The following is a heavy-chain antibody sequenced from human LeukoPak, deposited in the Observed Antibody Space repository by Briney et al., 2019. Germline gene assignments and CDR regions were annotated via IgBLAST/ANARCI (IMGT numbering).Heavy chain of an antibody. CDR1: GGSISSGGYS. J-gene: IGHJ5*02. CDR3: ARALGEVTTGWWFDP. Sequence: SETLSLTCAVSGGSISSGGYSWSWIRQPPGKGLEWIGYIYHSGSTYYNPPLKSRVTISVDRSKNQFSLKLSSVTAADTAVYYCARALGEVTTGWWFDPWGQGTLVTVSS. V-gene: IGHV4-30-2*01. CDR2: IYHSGST. D-gene: IGHD4-17*01.